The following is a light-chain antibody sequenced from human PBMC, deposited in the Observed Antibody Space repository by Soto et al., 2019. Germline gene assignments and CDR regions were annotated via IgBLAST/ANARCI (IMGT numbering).Light chain of an antibody. V-gene: IGLV2-8*01. CDR1: SSDVGGYNF. Sequence: QSVLTQPPSASGSPGQSVTISCTGTSSDVGGYNFVSWYQQHPGKAPKLIIYEVSKRPSGVPDRFSGSKSGNTASLTVSGLQAEDEADDYCSSYAGSNNRYVFGTGTKLTVL. J-gene: IGLJ1*01. CDR3: SSYAGSNNRYV. CDR2: EVS.